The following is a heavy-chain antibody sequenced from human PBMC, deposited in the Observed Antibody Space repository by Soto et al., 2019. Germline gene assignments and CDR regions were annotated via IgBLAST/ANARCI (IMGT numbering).Heavy chain of an antibody. D-gene: IGHD2-15*01. J-gene: IGHJ4*02. V-gene: IGHV1-69*01. Sequence: QVQMVQSGAEVKKPGSSVKVSCKTSGGTFGRFSISWVRQAPGQGLEWMGGTIPILSVTNYAQKFQGRVTIIVDETTRTAYMELSSLRSDDTAIYYCASNSQYCSGGSFYAYWGQGTLVTVSS. CDR1: GGTFGRFS. CDR2: TIPILSVT. CDR3: ASNSQYCSGGSFYAY.